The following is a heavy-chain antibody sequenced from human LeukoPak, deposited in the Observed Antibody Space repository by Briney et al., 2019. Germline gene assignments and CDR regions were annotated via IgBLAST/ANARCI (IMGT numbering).Heavy chain of an antibody. CDR3: ASFFCTSALCYYLDY. J-gene: IGHJ4*02. Sequence: PGGSLRLSCAASGFTFSSYSMNWVRQAPGKGLEWVSSISSSSSYIYYAGSVKGRFTISRDNAKNSLYLQMNSLRAEDTAVYSCASFFCTSALCYYLDYWGQGTLVTVSS. CDR1: GFTFSSYS. D-gene: IGHD2-8*01. CDR2: ISSSSSYI. V-gene: IGHV3-21*04.